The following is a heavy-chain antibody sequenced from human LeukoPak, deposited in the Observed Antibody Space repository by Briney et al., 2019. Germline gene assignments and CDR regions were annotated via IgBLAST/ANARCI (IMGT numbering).Heavy chain of an antibody. J-gene: IGHJ3*02. CDR1: GITFSSYG. V-gene: IGHV3-33*01. CDR2: IWYDGSDK. CDR3: ARESRDAFDI. Sequence: GGSLRPSCAASGITFSSYGMHWVRQAPGKGLEWVAVIWYDGSDKYYVDSVKGRFTISRDNSKNTLYLQMNSLRAEDTAFYYCARESRDAFDIWGQGTMVTVSS.